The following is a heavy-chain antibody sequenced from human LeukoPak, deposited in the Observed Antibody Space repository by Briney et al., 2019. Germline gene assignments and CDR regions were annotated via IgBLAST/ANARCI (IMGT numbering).Heavy chain of an antibody. V-gene: IGHV3-30*04. Sequence: GRSQRPAYAASGFTFRSPSIRCVRQPPSKGMEWLPVISYDETNKYFADSVQGPPSISTDKSKHSLDLQMNRLRIEDTAVYFCARDVYSGSNFATKSLIDDWGQGTLVTVSS. CDR2: ISYDETNK. J-gene: IGHJ4*02. D-gene: IGHD1-26*01. CDR1: GFTFRSPS. CDR3: ARDVYSGSNFATKSLIDD.